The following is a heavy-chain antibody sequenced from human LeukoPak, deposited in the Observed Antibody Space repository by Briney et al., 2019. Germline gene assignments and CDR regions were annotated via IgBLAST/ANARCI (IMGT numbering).Heavy chain of an antibody. CDR2: ISYGGSNK. CDR1: GFTFSSYA. Sequence: GGSLRLSCAASGFTFSSYAMHWVRQAPGKGLEWVAVISYGGSNKYYADSVKGRFTISRDNSKNTLYLQMNSLRAEDTAVYYCARLFMESENYFDYWGQGTLVTVSS. D-gene: IGHD3-3*01. V-gene: IGHV3-30-3*01. CDR3: ARLFMESENYFDY. J-gene: IGHJ4*02.